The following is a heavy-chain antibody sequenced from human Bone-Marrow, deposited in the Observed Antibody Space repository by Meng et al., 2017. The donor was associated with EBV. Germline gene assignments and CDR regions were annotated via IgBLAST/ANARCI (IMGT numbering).Heavy chain of an antibody. V-gene: IGHV3-23*04. CDR3: ARDVGATNVYDY. D-gene: IGHD1-26*01. J-gene: IGHJ4*02. CDR1: GCTLRTRA. CDR2: ICGAGTT. Sequence: DVELVEAGGGLVQPAEPLMLSCAASGCTLRTRALSWVRQATGKVLEWVPAICGAGTTHYIDSVKGRFTISRENAKNSLYLQMNSLRAEDTAVYYCARDVGATNVYDYWGQGTLVTVSS.